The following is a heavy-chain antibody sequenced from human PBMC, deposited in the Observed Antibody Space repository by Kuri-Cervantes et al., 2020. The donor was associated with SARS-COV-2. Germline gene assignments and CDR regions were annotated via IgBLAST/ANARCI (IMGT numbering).Heavy chain of an antibody. CDR2: ISAYNGNT. CDR1: GYTFTSYG. D-gene: IGHD3-22*01. V-gene: IGHV1-18*04. J-gene: IGHJ6*02. Sequence: SMKVSCKASGYTFTSYGISWVRQAPGQGLEWMGWISAYNGNTNYAQKLQGRVTMTTDTSTSTAYMELRSLRSDDTAVYYCARVPYSPLRRDDYYYDSSVPWYYYYGMNVWGQGTTVTVSS. CDR3: ARVPYSPLRRDDYYYDSSVPWYYYYGMNV.